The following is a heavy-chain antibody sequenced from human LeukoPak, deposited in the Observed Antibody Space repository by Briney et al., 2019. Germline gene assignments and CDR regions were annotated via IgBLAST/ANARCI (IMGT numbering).Heavy chain of an antibody. Sequence: GGSLRLSCVASGFTFSNYYMNWVRQAPGKGLEWVSSISGSSSYIYYADSVRGRFTISRDNAKNSLYLQMNSLRAEDTAVYYCARDVYYYDSSGFDPWGQGTLVTVSS. D-gene: IGHD3-22*01. V-gene: IGHV3-21*01. J-gene: IGHJ5*02. CDR2: ISGSSSYI. CDR1: GFTFSNYY. CDR3: ARDVYYYDSSGFDP.